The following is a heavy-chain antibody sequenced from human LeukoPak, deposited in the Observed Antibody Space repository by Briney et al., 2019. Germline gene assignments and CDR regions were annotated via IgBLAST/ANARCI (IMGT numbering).Heavy chain of an antibody. CDR3: ARVSLRYCSSSSCSPDY. J-gene: IGHJ4*02. CDR1: GFTFSRYG. D-gene: IGHD2-2*01. Sequence: SGGSLRLSRAASGFTFSRYGMHWVRQAPGKGLEWVAVIYYDGGKKYYGDSVKGRFTISRDNAQNSLYLQMNSLRAEDTAVYYCARVSLRYCSSSSCSPDYWGQGTLVTVSS. CDR2: IYYDGGKK. V-gene: IGHV3-33*01.